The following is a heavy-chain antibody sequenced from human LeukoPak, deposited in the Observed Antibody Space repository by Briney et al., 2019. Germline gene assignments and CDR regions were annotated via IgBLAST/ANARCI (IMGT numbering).Heavy chain of an antibody. V-gene: IGHV3-74*01. CDR3: AREVDTAMGIDASDI. CDR1: GFTFSSYW. CDR2: INSDGSST. J-gene: IGHJ3*02. Sequence: GGSLRLSCAASGFTFSSYWMHWVRQAPGKGLVWVSRINSDGSSTSYADSVKGRFTISRDNAKNTLYLQMNSLRAEDTAVYYCAREVDTAMGIDASDIWGQGTMVTVSS. D-gene: IGHD5-18*01.